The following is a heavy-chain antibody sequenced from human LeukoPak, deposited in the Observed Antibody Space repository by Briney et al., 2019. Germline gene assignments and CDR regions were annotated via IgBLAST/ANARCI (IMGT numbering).Heavy chain of an antibody. V-gene: IGHV3-7*01. D-gene: IGHD3-3*01. CDR3: ARVSRYYDFWSGLLY. J-gene: IGHJ4*02. CDR2: IKQDGSEK. Sequence: PGGSLRLSCAASGFTFSSYSMNWVRQAPGKGLEWVANIKQDGSEKYYVDSVKGRFTISRDNAKSSLYLQMNSLRAEDTAVYYCARVSRYYDFWSGLLYWGQGTLVTVSS. CDR1: GFTFSSYS.